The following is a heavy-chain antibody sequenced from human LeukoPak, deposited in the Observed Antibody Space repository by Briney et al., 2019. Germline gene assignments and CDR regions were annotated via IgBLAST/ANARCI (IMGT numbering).Heavy chain of an antibody. CDR3: ARESGRFLEWLAAADAFDI. CDR1: GFAFSSYS. D-gene: IGHD3-3*01. J-gene: IGHJ3*02. Sequence: PGGSLRLPCAASGFAFSSYSMNWVRQAPGKGLEWVSSISSSSSYIYYADSVKGRFTISRDNAKNSLYLQMNSLRAEDTAVYYCARESGRFLEWLAAADAFDIWGQGTMVTVSS. V-gene: IGHV3-21*01. CDR2: ISSSSSYI.